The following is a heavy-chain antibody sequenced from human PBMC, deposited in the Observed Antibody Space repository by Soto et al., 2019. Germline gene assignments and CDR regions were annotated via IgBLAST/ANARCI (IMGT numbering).Heavy chain of an antibody. Sequence: QITLKESGPTLVKPTQTLTLTCTFSGFSLSTSGVGVGWIRQPPGKALEWLALIYWDDDKRYSPSLKSRLTITTDTSKNPVVLTMTKLDTVDTATYYCAHRPSYCSGGSCYSGFDYWGQGTLVTVSS. D-gene: IGHD2-15*01. J-gene: IGHJ4*02. V-gene: IGHV2-5*02. CDR3: AHRPSYCSGGSCYSGFDY. CDR2: IYWDDDK. CDR1: GFSLSTSGVG.